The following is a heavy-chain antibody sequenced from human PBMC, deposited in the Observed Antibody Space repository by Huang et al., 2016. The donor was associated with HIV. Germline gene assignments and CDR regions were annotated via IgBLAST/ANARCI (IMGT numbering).Heavy chain of an antibody. CDR2: IKSDGSST. J-gene: IGHJ4*02. D-gene: IGHD3-10*01. V-gene: IGHV3-74*01. CDR3: ARGSRQGKYYYGSGTAY. Sequence: AASVFTFSSYWMHWVRQVPGKGLVGVYHIKSDGSSTSYSDAGTGRFTISRDNAKNTLYLQMNSLRAEDTAVYYCARGSRQGKYYYGSGTAYWGQGTLVTVSS. CDR1: VFTFSSYW.